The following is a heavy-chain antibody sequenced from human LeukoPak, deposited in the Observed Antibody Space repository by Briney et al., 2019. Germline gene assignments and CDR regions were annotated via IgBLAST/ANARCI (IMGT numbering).Heavy chain of an antibody. Sequence: TSETLSLTCAVYGGSFSGYYWSWIRQPPGKGLEWIGEINYSGNTNNSPTLKSRVTMSVDTSKNQFSLNLSSVTAADTAVYYCARGYAKVAAVRGSIITGAIYFDSWGQGTLVTVSS. J-gene: IGHJ4*02. D-gene: IGHD3-10*01. V-gene: IGHV4-34*01. CDR1: GGSFSGYY. CDR3: ARGYAKVAAVRGSIITGAIYFDS. CDR2: INYSGNT.